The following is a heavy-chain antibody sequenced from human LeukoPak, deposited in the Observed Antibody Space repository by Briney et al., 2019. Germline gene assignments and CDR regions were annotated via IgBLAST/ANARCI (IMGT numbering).Heavy chain of an antibody. Sequence: PSETLSLTCTVSSGSINSSSYYWRWIRQPPGKGLEWIGTIYYSGATYYNPSLKSRVIISVDTSKNQFSLKLSSVTAADAAVYYCARIVPAATTHDYWGQGTLVTVSS. V-gene: IGHV4-39*01. CDR2: IYYSGAT. J-gene: IGHJ4*02. D-gene: IGHD2-2*01. CDR3: ARIVPAATTHDY. CDR1: SGSINSSSYY.